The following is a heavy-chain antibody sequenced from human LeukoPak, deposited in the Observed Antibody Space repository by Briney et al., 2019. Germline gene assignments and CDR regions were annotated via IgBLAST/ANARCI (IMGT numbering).Heavy chain of an antibody. D-gene: IGHD6-13*01. V-gene: IGHV4-4*02. CDR1: GFTFSSYAM. CDR2: IFHRGGT. CDR3: ARGGAIAAIDLDL. Sequence: GSLRLSCAASGFTFSSYAMSWVRQSPGKGLEWIGEIFHRGGTNYNPSLQSRVTMSIDKSKNQFSLNLTSVTAADTAVYYCARGGAIAAIDLDLWGQGILVTVSP. J-gene: IGHJ5*02.